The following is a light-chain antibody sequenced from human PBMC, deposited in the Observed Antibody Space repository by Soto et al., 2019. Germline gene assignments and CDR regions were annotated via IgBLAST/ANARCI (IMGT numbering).Light chain of an antibody. CDR3: CSYADSYTHV. CDR2: DVS. J-gene: IGLJ1*01. V-gene: IGLV2-11*01. Sequence: QSALTQPRSVSGSPGQSVTISCTGTSSDVGGYNYVSWYQQHPGKAPKLMIYDVSKRPSGVPDRFSGSKSGNTASLTISGLQAEDAADYYCCSYADSYTHVVGTGTKPAVL. CDR1: SSDVGGYNY.